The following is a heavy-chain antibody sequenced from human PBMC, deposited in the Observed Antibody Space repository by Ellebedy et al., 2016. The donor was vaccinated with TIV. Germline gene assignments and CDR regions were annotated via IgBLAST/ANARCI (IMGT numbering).Heavy chain of an antibody. D-gene: IGHD6-19*01. CDR1: GYRFTSQW. J-gene: IGHJ4*02. CDR2: IYPGDSDT. CDR3: ARLGLSSGWYSRSYYFDY. Sequence: GESLKISXRGSGYRFTSQWIGWVRQMPGKGLEWMGIIYPGDSDTRYSPSFQGQVTISADKSISTAYLQWSSLKASDTAMYYCARLGLSSGWYSRSYYFDYWGQGTLVTVSS. V-gene: IGHV5-51*01.